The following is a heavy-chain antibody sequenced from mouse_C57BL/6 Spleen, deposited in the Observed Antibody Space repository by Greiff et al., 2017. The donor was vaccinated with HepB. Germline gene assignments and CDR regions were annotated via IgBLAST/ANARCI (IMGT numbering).Heavy chain of an antibody. CDR2: IYPGSGST. CDR1: GYTFTSYW. J-gene: IGHJ2*01. CDR3: AREGSSLDY. Sequence: VQLQQSGAELVKPGASVKMSCKASGYTFTSYWITWVKQRPGQGLEWIGDIYPGSGSTNYNEKFKSKATLTVDTSSSTAYMQLSSLTSEDSAVYYCAREGSSLDYWGQSTTLTVSS. V-gene: IGHV1-55*01. D-gene: IGHD1-1*01.